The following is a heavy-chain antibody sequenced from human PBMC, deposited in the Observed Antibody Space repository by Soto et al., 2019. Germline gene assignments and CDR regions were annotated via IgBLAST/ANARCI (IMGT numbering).Heavy chain of an antibody. J-gene: IGHJ2*01. Sequence: GGSLRLSCAASGFIFSAYNIDWVRQAPGKGLEWVSSISGSSTDVYYADSAKGRFTISRDNAKNSLYLQMNGLRAEDTAVYYCARGYYSYGGYWYFDLWGRGTLVTVSS. CDR1: GFIFSAYN. V-gene: IGHV3-21*01. CDR2: ISGSSTDV. CDR3: ARGYYSYGGYWYFDL. D-gene: IGHD5-18*01.